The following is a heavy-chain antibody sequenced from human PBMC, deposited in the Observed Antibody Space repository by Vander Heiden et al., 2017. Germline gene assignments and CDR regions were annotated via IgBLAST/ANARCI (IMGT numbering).Heavy chain of an antibody. CDR2: IYYSGST. CDR3: AREGSLYYYGSGSYFKADAFDI. V-gene: IGHV4-31*03. D-gene: IGHD3-10*01. CDR1: GGSISSGGYY. Sequence: QVQLQESGPGLVKPSQTLSLTCTVSGGSISSGGYYWSWIRQHPGKGLEWIGYIYYSGSTYYNPSLKSRVTISVDTSKNQFSLKLSSVTAADTAVYYCAREGSLYYYGSGSYFKADAFDIWGQGTMVTVSS. J-gene: IGHJ3*02.